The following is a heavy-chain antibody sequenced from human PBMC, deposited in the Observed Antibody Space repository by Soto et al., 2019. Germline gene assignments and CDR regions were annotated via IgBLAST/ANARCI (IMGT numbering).Heavy chain of an antibody. J-gene: IGHJ4*02. CDR2: ISAYNTNT. Sequence: QVQLVQSGAEVKKPGASVKVSCKTSGYTFTSYHISWVRQAPGQGLEWMGWISAYNTNTNDAQKFQGRVTMTTETLTRTAYMELRSMRADDTAVYYCARDTPPTDYWGQGTLVTLSS. CDR1: GYTFTSYH. V-gene: IGHV1-18*01. CDR3: ARDTPPTDY.